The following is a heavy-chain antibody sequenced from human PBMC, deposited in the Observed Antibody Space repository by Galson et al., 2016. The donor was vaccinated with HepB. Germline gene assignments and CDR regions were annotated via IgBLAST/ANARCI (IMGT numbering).Heavy chain of an antibody. Sequence: SLRLSCAVSGFTYRDYGMSWVRQAPGKGLEWVAGINWDGDSTDYADSVKGRFTISRDNADNSLYLQLSSLRAEATAVYYCARGGSTTCKDWGQGTLVTVSS. CDR3: ARGGSTTCKD. D-gene: IGHD2-2*01. V-gene: IGHV3-20*04. J-gene: IGHJ1*01. CDR2: INWDGDST. CDR1: GFTYRDYG.